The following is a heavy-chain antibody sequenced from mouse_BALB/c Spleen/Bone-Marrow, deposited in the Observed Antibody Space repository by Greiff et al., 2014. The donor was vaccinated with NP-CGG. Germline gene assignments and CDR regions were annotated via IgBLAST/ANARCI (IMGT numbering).Heavy chain of an antibody. D-gene: IGHD2-10*02. CDR2: IYPGDGDT. J-gene: IGHJ2*01. Sequence: VMLVESGAELVRPGSSVKISCKASGYAFSSYWMNWVKQRPGQGLEWIGQIYPGDGDTNYNGKFKGKATLTADKSSSTAYMQRSSLTSEDSAVYFCARQYGNYFDYWGQGTTLTVSS. V-gene: IGHV1-80*01. CDR3: ARQYGNYFDY. CDR1: GYAFSSYW.